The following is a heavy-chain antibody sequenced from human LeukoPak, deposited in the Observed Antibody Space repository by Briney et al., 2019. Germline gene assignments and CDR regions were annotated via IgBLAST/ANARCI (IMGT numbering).Heavy chain of an antibody. Sequence: ASVKVSCKASGYTFTSYGISWVRQAPGQGLEWMGWISAYNGNTNYAQKLQGRVTMTTDTSTSTAYMELRSLRSDDTAVYYCASTMIVVVPYAFDIWGQGTMVTVSS. V-gene: IGHV1-18*01. CDR2: ISAYNGNT. CDR3: ASTMIVVVPYAFDI. J-gene: IGHJ3*02. CDR1: GYTFTSYG. D-gene: IGHD3-22*01.